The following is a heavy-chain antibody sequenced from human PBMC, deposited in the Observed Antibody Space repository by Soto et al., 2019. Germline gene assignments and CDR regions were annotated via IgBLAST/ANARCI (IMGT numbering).Heavy chain of an antibody. CDR3: ASPRGGDAFDI. V-gene: IGHV3-33*01. CDR1: GFTFSSYG. J-gene: IGHJ3*02. D-gene: IGHD3-10*01. Sequence: QVQLVESGGGVVQPGRSLRLSCAASGFTFSSYGMHWVRQAPGKGLEWVAVIWYDGSNKYYADSVKGRFTISRDNSKNTLYLQMNRLRAEDTAVYYCASPRGGDAFDIWGQGTMVTVSS. CDR2: IWYDGSNK.